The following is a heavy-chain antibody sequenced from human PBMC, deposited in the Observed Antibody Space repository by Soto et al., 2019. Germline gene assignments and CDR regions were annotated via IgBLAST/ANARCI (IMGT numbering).Heavy chain of an antibody. Sequence: QVQLVQSGAEVKKPGASVKVSCKASGYTFTSYGISWVRQAPGQGLEWMGWISAYNGNTNYAQKLQGRVIMTTDTTTCTAYLEMRSMSSDDADPYYWAREGTSYSDSSGYPHYHSAMALWGHRTTVTVSS. CDR3: AREGTSYSDSSGYPHYHSAMAL. CDR2: ISAYNGNT. J-gene: IGHJ6*02. CDR1: GYTFTSYG. V-gene: IGHV1-18*01. D-gene: IGHD3-22*01.